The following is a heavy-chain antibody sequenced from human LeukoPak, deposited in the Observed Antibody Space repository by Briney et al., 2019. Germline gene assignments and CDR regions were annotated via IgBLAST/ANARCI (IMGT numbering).Heavy chain of an antibody. V-gene: IGHV4-59*13. CDR2: IYYSGST. Sequence: PSETLSLTCTVSGGSIRSYYWSWIRQPPGKGLEWIGYIYYSGSTNYNPSLKSRVTISVDTSKNQFSLKLSSVTAADTAVYYCARGGYCSSTSCYLVFDPWGQGTLVTVSS. J-gene: IGHJ5*02. CDR1: GGSIRSYY. CDR3: ARGGYCSSTSCYLVFDP. D-gene: IGHD2-2*01.